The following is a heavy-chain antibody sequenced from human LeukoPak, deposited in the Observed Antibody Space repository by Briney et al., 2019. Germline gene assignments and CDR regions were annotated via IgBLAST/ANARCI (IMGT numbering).Heavy chain of an antibody. CDR3: ARASVVTDY. J-gene: IGHJ4*02. D-gene: IGHD4-23*01. CDR1: GGSFSGYY. CDR2: INHSGST. Sequence: PSETLSLTCAVYGGSFSGYYWSWIRQPPGKGLEWIGEINHSGSTNYNPSLKGRVTISVDTSKNQFSLKLSSVTAADTAVYYCARASVVTDYWGQGTLVTVSS. V-gene: IGHV4-34*01.